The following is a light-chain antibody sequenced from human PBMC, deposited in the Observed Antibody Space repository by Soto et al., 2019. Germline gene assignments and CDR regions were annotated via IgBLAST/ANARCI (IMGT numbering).Light chain of an antibody. J-gene: IGKJ5*01. CDR1: PSVSSY. Sequence: MELTQSPATLSLSLGERATLACRSSPSVSSYLAWYQQKPGQAPRLLIYGAFNRATGIPARFSGSGSGTDFTLTISSRDPEDSAVYSCQQRNVWPPVTFGQGTRLEIK. CDR3: QQRNVWPPVT. V-gene: IGKV3-11*01. CDR2: GAF.